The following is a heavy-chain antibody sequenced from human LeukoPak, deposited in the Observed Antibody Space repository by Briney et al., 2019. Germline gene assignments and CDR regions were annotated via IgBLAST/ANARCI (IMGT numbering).Heavy chain of an antibody. J-gene: IGHJ6*03. CDR2: ISSSGSTI. V-gene: IGHV3-11*04. D-gene: IGHD6-25*01. CDR1: GFTFSDYY. Sequence: GGSLRLSCAASGFTFSDYYMSWIRQAPGKGLEWVSYISSSGSTIYYADSVKGRFTISRDNAKNSLYLQMNSLRAEDTAVYYCARDAAVRSYYYMDVWGKGTTVTVSS. CDR3: ARDAAVRSYYYMDV.